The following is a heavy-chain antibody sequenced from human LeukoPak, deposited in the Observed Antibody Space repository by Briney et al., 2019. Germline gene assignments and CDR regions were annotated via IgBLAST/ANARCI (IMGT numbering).Heavy chain of an antibody. D-gene: IGHD4-11*01. J-gene: IGHJ6*02. CDR3: ARTTSHQNIYGMDV. V-gene: IGHV1-69*01. Sequence: SVKVSCKASGGTFSSYAISWVRQAPGQGLEWMGGIIPIFGTANYAQKFQGRVTITADESTGTAYMELSSLRSEDMAVYYCARTTSHQNIYGMDVWGQGTTVTVSS. CDR2: IIPIFGTA. CDR1: GGTFSSYA.